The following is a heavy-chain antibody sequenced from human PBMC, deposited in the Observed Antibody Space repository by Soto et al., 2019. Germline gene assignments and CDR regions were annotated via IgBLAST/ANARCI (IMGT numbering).Heavy chain of an antibody. Sequence: EVQLVESGGGWVQPGGSLKLSCAASGFTFSGSAMHWVRQASGKGLEWVGRIRSKANSYATAYAASVKGRFTISRDDSKNTAYLQMNSLKTEDTAVYYCTTGCSGGSCNFDYWGQGTLVTVSS. J-gene: IGHJ4*02. D-gene: IGHD2-15*01. V-gene: IGHV3-73*01. CDR1: GFTFSGSA. CDR3: TTGCSGGSCNFDY. CDR2: IRSKANSYAT.